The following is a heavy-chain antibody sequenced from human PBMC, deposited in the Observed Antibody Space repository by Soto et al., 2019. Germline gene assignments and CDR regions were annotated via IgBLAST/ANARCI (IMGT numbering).Heavy chain of an antibody. V-gene: IGHV3-23*01. CDR2: ISISGGNT. CDR3: ANEIRPNDY. CDR1: GLPFSSHA. Sequence: VQLLESGGGLVQPGRSLRLSCAASGLPFSSHAMSWVRQAPGKGLEWVSSISISGGNTYYADSVRGRFTISRDNSKNTLYLHMNSLTAEDTAIYYCANEIRPNDYWGQGTLVTVSS. J-gene: IGHJ4*02. D-gene: IGHD4-17*01.